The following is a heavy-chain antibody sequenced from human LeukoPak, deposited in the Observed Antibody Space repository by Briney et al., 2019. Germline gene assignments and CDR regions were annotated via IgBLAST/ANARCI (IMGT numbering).Heavy chain of an antibody. CDR2: FATKDGEP. J-gene: IGHJ4*02. Sequence: ASVKVSCKVSGYTLTELSMHWVRQAPGEGLEWVGGFATKDGEPTYAQKLQGRVTMTEDTSTDRAYMELSSLRSEDTALYYCATGPFYYHYESSGYQLPPGVNDYWGQGTLVTVSS. D-gene: IGHD3-22*01. CDR3: ATGPFYYHYESSGYQLPPGVNDY. V-gene: IGHV1-24*01. CDR1: GYTLTELS.